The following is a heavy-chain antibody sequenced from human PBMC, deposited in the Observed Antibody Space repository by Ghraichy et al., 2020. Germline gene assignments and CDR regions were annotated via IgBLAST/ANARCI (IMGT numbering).Heavy chain of an antibody. J-gene: IGHJ6*02. Sequence: SETLSLTCTVSGGSISSYYWSWIRQPPGKGLEWIGYIYYSGSTNYNPSPKSRVTISVDTSKNQFSLKLSSVTAADTAVYYCARGEGGLVGGYCSSTSCYPGSGYYYYGMDVWGQGTTVTVSS. CDR3: ARGEGGLVGGYCSSTSCYPGSGYYYYGMDV. CDR2: IYYSGST. CDR1: GGSISSYY. D-gene: IGHD2-2*01. V-gene: IGHV4-59*01.